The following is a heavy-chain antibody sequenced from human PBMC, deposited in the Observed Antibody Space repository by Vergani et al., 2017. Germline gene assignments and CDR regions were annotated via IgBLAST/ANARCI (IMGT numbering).Heavy chain of an antibody. J-gene: IGHJ6*02. D-gene: IGHD4-23*01. CDR3: ARVRSTTTVITPSGNYYNYGMDV. CDR1: GGSVSSGSYY. V-gene: IGHV4-61*01. Sequence: QVQLQESGPGLVKPSETLSLTCTVSGGSVSSGSYYWSWIRQPPGKGLEWIGYIYYSGSTNYNPSLKSPVTISVDTSKNQFSLKLSSVTAADTAVYYCARVRSTTTVITPSGNYYNYGMDVWGQATTVTVSS. CDR2: IYYSGST.